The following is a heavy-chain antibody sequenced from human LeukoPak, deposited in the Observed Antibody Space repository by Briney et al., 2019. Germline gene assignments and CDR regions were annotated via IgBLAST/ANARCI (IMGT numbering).Heavy chain of an antibody. Sequence: GESLKVSCKASGYIFTNYWIAWVRQMPGNGLEWMGIINPVNSDSRYSPSFQGQVTMSVDKSINTAYLHWSSLEASDTAIYYCARHELPVGCASNNSPYGSWFDPWGQGTLVTVSS. CDR1: GYIFTNYW. CDR3: ARHELPVGCASNNSPYGSWFDP. D-gene: IGHD1-26*01. CDR2: INPVNSDS. J-gene: IGHJ5*02. V-gene: IGHV5-51*01.